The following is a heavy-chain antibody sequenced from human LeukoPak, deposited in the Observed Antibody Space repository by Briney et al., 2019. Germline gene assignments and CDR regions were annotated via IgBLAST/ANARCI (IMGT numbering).Heavy chain of an antibody. J-gene: IGHJ4*02. Sequence: SETLSLTCTVSGGSISSGGYYWSWIRQHPGKGLEWIGYIYYSGSTYYNPSLKSRVTISVDTSKNQFSLKLSSVTAADTAVYYCARGLYCSSTSCLTPFDYWGQGTLVTVSS. D-gene: IGHD2-2*01. CDR3: ARGLYCSSTSCLTPFDY. CDR1: GGSISSGGYY. CDR2: IYYSGST. V-gene: IGHV4-31*03.